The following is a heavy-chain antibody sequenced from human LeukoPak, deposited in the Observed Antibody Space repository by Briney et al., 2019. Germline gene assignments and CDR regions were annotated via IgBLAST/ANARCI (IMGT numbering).Heavy chain of an antibody. CDR2: IHTSGNT. CDR1: CGSISSGRYY. CDR3: ARSSWASFDY. D-gene: IGHD6-13*01. J-gene: IGHJ4*02. Sequence: SKTLSLTCTVSCGSISSGRYYWCWIRQPAGKGLEWIGRIHTSGNTNYNFSLKSRVTISLDTSKNQFSLKLSSVTAADTAVYYCARSSWASFDYWGQGTLVTVSS. V-gene: IGHV4-61*02.